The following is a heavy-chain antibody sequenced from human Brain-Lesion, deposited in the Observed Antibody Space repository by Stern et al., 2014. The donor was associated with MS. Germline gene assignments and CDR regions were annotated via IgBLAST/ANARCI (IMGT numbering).Heavy chain of an antibody. CDR1: GGSISSGGYY. CDR3: ARGRVVPGFQYYATDV. J-gene: IGHJ6*02. V-gene: IGHV4-61*02. Sequence: HVQLVESGPGLVKPSQTLSLSCTVSGGSISSGGYYWSWIRQPAGKGLEWIGRIFNSGSTRHNTSLKSRATISNDTAPNHFSLSLNSMTAADTAVYYCARGRVVPGFQYYATDVWGQGTTVIVSS. D-gene: IGHD2-2*01. CDR2: IFNSGST.